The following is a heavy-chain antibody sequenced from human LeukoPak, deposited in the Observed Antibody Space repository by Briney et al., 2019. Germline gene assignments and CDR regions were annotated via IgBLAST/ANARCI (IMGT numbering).Heavy chain of an antibody. D-gene: IGHD3-10*01. V-gene: IGHV3-23*01. Sequence: PGGSLRLSCAASGFTFSSHAMSWVRQAPGKGLEWVPSIGGSGKNTFYADAVKGRFTISRGNSKDTLYLQMNSLRAEDTAVYYCAKDLETINPTMDWGQGTLVTVSS. CDR1: GFTFSSHA. CDR2: IGGSGKNT. J-gene: IGHJ4*02. CDR3: AKDLETINPTMD.